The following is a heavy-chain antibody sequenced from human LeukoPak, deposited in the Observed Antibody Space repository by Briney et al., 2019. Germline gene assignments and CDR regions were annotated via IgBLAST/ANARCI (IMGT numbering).Heavy chain of an antibody. CDR3: AGYGSGSYYKPSNWFDP. CDR1: GESFSGYY. CDR2: IIDTGST. J-gene: IGHJ5*02. D-gene: IGHD3-10*01. V-gene: IGHV4-34*12. Sequence: SETLSLTCVVYGESFSGYYWTWIRQPPGKGLEWIGEIIDTGSTKYNSSLKSRVTISVDTSKNEFSLKLSSVTAADTAVYYCAGYGSGSYYKPSNWFDPWGQGTLVTVSS.